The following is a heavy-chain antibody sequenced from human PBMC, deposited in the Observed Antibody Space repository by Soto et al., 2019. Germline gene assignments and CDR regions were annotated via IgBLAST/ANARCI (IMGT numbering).Heavy chain of an antibody. J-gene: IGHJ4*02. Sequence: GGSLRLSCTASGFTFGDYAMSWFRQAPGKGLEWVGFIRSKAYGGTTEYAASVKGRFTISRDDSKSIAYLQMNSLKTEDTAVYYCTRDLHQTSYSSSSGDFNYWGQGTLVPVSS. D-gene: IGHD6-6*01. CDR2: IRSKAYGGTT. CDR3: TRDLHQTSYSSSSGDFNY. V-gene: IGHV3-49*03. CDR1: GFTFGDYA.